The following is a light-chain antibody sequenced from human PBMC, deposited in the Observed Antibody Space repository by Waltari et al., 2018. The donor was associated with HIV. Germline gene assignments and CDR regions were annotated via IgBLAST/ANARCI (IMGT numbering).Light chain of an antibody. CDR2: EDS. J-gene: IGLJ1*01. CDR3: YSTDSSGNHGV. V-gene: IGLV3-10*01. CDR1: ALPKKY. Sequence: SYELTQPPSVSVSPGQTAMITCSGDALPKKYAYWYQQKSGQAPVLVIYEDSKRPSGIPERFSGSSSGTMATLTIRGAQVEDEADYYCYSTDSSGNHGVFGTGTTVTVL.